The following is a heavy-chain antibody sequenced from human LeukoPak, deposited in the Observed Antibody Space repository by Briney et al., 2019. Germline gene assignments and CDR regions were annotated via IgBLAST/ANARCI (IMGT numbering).Heavy chain of an antibody. D-gene: IGHD3-9*01. CDR3: TTPLRYFDWSD. CDR1: RFTFSNAW. V-gene: IGHV3-15*01. CDR2: IKSKTNGGTT. Sequence: PGGSLRLSCAASRFTFSNAWMSWVRQAPGKGLEWVGRIKSKTNGGTTDYAAPVKGRFTISRDDSKNTLYLQMNSLKTEDTAVYYCTTPLRYFDWSDWGQGTLVTVSS. J-gene: IGHJ1*01.